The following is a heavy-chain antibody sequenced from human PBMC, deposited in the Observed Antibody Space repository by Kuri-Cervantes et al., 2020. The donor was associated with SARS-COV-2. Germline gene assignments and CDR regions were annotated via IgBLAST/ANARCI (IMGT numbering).Heavy chain of an antibody. D-gene: IGHD3-3*01. CDR3: ARNSYDFWSGYGPANNWFDP. CDR2: IYHSGST. J-gene: IGHJ5*02. V-gene: IGHV4-38-2*01. CDR1: GYSISSGYY. Sequence: SQTLSLTCAVSGYSISSGYYWGWIRQPPGKGLEWIGSIYHSGSTYYNPSLKSRVTISVDTSKNQFSLKLSSVTAADTAVYYCARNSYDFWSGYGPANNWFDPWGQGTLVTVSS.